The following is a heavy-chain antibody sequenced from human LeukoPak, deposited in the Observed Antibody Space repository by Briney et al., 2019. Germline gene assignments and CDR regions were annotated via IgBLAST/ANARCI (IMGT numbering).Heavy chain of an antibody. CDR3: ARNLNSGNYYYFDY. J-gene: IGHJ4*02. D-gene: IGHD1-26*01. CDR1: GFTFHTYA. CDR2: ISGSGGNT. Sequence: GGSLRLSCAASGFTFHTYAMTWVRQAPGKGLEWVSAISGSGGNTYYTDSVKGRFTISRDASKNTLYLQMNNLRAEGAAVYYCARNLNSGNYYYFDYWGQGTLVTVSS. V-gene: IGHV3-23*01.